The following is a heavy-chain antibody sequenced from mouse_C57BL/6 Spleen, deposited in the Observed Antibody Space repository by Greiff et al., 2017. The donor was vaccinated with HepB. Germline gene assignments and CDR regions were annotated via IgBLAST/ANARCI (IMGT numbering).Heavy chain of an antibody. CDR2: IDPSDSYT. CDR3: ARRDYSNCGDY. D-gene: IGHD2-5*01. V-gene: IGHV1-50*01. J-gene: IGHJ2*01. Sequence: QVQLQQPGAELVKPGASVKLSCKASGYTFTSYWMQWVKQRPGQGLEWIGEIDPSDSYTNYNQQFTGKATLTVDTSSNTAYMHLSSLTSEDSAVYYCARRDYSNCGDYWGQGTTLTVSS. CDR1: GYTFTSYW.